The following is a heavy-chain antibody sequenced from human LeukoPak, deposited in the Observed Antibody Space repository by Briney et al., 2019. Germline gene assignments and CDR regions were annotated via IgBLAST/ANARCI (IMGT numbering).Heavy chain of an antibody. Sequence: APVKVSCKASGYTFTSYGISWVRQAPGQGLEWMGWISAYNGNTNYAQKLQGRVTMTTDTSTSTAYMELRSLRSDDTAVYYCARDRTMVRGVIHRTYYYYGMDVWGQGTTVTVSS. J-gene: IGHJ6*02. CDR3: ARDRTMVRGVIHRTYYYYGMDV. CDR1: GYTFTSYG. D-gene: IGHD3-10*01. CDR2: ISAYNGNT. V-gene: IGHV1-18*01.